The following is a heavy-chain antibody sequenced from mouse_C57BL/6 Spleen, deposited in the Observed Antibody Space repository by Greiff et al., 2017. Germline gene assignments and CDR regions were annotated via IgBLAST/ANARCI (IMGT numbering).Heavy chain of an antibody. J-gene: IGHJ2*01. V-gene: IGHV1-15*01. CDR1: GYTFTDYE. CDR3: TRTPDSYFDY. Sequence: QVQLKQSGAELVRPGASVTLSCKASGYTFTDYEMHWVKQTPVHGLEWIGAIDPETGGTAYNQKFKGKAILTADKSSSTAYMELRSLTSEDSAVYYCTRTPDSYFDYWGQGTTLTVSS. CDR2: IDPETGGT.